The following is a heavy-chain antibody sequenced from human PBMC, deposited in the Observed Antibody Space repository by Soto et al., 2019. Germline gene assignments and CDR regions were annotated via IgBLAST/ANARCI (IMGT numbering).Heavy chain of an antibody. J-gene: IGHJ6*02. CDR1: GFTFSSYA. CDR3: ARPGIAAAGTRLDYYDYYGIDV. V-gene: IGHV3-30-3*01. D-gene: IGHD6-13*01. Sequence: GGSLRLSCAASGFTFSSYAMHWVRQAPGKGLEWVAVISYDGSNKYYADSVKGRFTISRDNSKNTLYLQMNSLRAEDTAVYYCARPGIAAAGTRLDYYDYYGIDVWGQGTPVTVPS. CDR2: ISYDGSNK.